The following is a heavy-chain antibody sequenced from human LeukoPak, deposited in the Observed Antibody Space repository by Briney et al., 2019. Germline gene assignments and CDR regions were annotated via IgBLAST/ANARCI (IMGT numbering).Heavy chain of an antibody. Sequence: GGSLRLSCTASGFIFGDYAMSWGRQAPGKGLEWVGFIRSKAYGGTTEYAASVKGRFTISRDDSKSIAYLQMNSLKTEDTAVYYCTRVGILMPWGFDYWGQGTLVTVSS. CDR3: TRVGILMPWGFDY. D-gene: IGHD3-9*01. V-gene: IGHV3-49*04. CDR2: IRSKAYGGTT. CDR1: GFIFGDYA. J-gene: IGHJ4*02.